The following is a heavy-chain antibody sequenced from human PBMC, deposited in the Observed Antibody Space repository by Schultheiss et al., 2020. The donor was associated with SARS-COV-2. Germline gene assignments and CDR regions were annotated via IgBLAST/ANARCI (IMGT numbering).Heavy chain of an antibody. V-gene: IGHV3-23*01. CDR1: GFTFDMFA. CDR2: VSGGNRNA. CDR3: AKNLDYGLWSVWSVGSTFHY. Sequence: GGSLRLSCAVSGFTFDMFAMSWVRQTPLKGLEWVSTVSGGNRNAYYADSVKGRFLVSRDNSRNILYLQMDSLRADDTAIYYCAKNLDYGLWSVWSVGSTFHYWGQGTLVTVSS. J-gene: IGHJ4*02. D-gene: IGHD3-3*01.